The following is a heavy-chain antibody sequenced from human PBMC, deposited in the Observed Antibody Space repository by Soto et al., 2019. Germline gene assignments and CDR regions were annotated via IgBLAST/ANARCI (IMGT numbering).Heavy chain of an antibody. D-gene: IGHD6-25*01. Sequence: GGSLRLSCAASGFTFSSYSMNWVRQAPGKGLEWVSYISSSSSTIYYADSVKGRFTISRDSSKNTLYLQMDSLTVEDTAVYYCAREQRNNLCDYYAMDVWGQGTTVTVSS. J-gene: IGHJ6*02. CDR2: ISSSSSTI. CDR1: GFTFSSYS. CDR3: AREQRNNLCDYYAMDV. V-gene: IGHV3-48*01.